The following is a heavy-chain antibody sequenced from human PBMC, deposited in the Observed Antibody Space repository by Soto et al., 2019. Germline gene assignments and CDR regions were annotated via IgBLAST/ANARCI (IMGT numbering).Heavy chain of an antibody. J-gene: IGHJ4*02. CDR3: ARGQGAAAGHSNFAY. D-gene: IGHD6-13*01. V-gene: IGHV4-30-2*01. CDR2: IYVSGTT. CDR1: GGSIRGTTYS. Sequence: QLQLQESGSGLVKPSQTLSLTCAVSGGSIRGTTYSWSWIRQPPGKGLEWIGYIYVSGTTYYNPSLKSQFSISVDRSKNQFSLKLSSVTAADTAVYYCARGQGAAAGHSNFAYWGQGALVTVSS.